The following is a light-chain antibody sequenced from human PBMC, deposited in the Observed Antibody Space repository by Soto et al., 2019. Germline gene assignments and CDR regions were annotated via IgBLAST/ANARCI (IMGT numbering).Light chain of an antibody. V-gene: IGLV1-40*01. CDR1: SSNIGATYD. CDR3: QSYDSSLSVYV. J-gene: IGLJ1*01. Sequence: QSVLTQSPSVSGTPGQRVTISCTGSSSNIGATYDVHWYQHLPGTAPKLLIFGNNNRPSGVPDRFSGSKSGTSASLAITGLQAEDEADYYCQSYDSSLSVYVFGTGTQLTVL. CDR2: GNN.